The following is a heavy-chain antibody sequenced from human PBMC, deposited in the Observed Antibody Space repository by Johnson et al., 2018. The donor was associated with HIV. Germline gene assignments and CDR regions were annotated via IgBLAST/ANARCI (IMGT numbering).Heavy chain of an antibody. D-gene: IGHD6-13*01. J-gene: IGHJ3*02. CDR2: INQDGNDE. CDR3: ARDGVYSSPHDAFDI. CDR1: GFTFSTFY. V-gene: IGHV3-7*05. Sequence: VQLVESGGGFVQPGGSLRLSCAASGFTFSTFYMSWVRQAPGKGLEWVANINQDGNDEYYVDSLECRFTISRDNAKNSLYLQMDNLRTDDTAVYYCARDGVYSSPHDAFDIWGQGTMVTVSS.